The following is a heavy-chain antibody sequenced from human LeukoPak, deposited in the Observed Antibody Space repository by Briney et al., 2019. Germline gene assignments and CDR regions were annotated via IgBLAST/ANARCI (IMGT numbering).Heavy chain of an antibody. CDR2: IYYSGST. CDR1: GGSISSYY. V-gene: IGHV4-59*01. D-gene: IGHD3-22*01. Sequence: SETLSLTCTVSGGSISSYYWSWIRQPPGKGLEWIGYIYYSGSTNYNPFLKSRVTISVDTSKNQFSLKLSSVTAADTAVYYCARAPRGVVVTFDYWGQGTLVTVSS. CDR3: ARAPRGVVVTFDY. J-gene: IGHJ4*02.